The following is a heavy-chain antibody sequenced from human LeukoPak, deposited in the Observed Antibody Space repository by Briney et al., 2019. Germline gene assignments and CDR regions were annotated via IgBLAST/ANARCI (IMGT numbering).Heavy chain of an antibody. J-gene: IGHJ4*02. CDR1: GYTFTGYF. Sequence: GASVKVSCKASGYTFTGYFIHWVRQAPGQGLEWMGWINPNSGGTNYAQKFQVRVTMTRDTSISTAYMELSSLRSDDTAVYYCAREEQLVLEYWGQGTLVTVS. CDR3: AREEQLVLEY. D-gene: IGHD6-13*01. CDR2: INPNSGGT. V-gene: IGHV1-2*02.